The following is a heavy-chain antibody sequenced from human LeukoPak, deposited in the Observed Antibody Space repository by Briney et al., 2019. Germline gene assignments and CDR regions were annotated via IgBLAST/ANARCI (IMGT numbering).Heavy chain of an antibody. Sequence: PSETLSLTCTVSGGSISSYYWSWIRQPPGKGLEWIGYIHYSGSTNYNPSLKSRVTISVDMSKNQFSLKLSSVTAADTAVYYCAREGYYYYYMDVWGKGTTVTISS. CDR1: GGSISSYY. J-gene: IGHJ6*03. CDR3: AREGYYYYYMDV. V-gene: IGHV4-59*01. CDR2: IHYSGST.